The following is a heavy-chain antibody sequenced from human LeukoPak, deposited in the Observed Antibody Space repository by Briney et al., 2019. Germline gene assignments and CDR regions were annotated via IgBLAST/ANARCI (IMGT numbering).Heavy chain of an antibody. Sequence: GGSLRLSCAASGFTFSSYAMSWVRQAPGKGLEWVSAISGSGGSTYYADSVKGRFTISRDDSKNTLYLQMNSLRAEDTAVYYCAKVLAYYYDSSGQVGKYDAFDIWGQGTMVTVSS. J-gene: IGHJ3*02. CDR1: GFTFSSYA. V-gene: IGHV3-23*01. D-gene: IGHD3-22*01. CDR3: AKVLAYYYDSSGQVGKYDAFDI. CDR2: ISGSGGST.